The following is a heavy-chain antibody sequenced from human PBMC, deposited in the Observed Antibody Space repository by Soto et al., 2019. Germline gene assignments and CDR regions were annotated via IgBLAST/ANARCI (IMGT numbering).Heavy chain of an antibody. CDR3: ARDVKHCIGTTCGRPFDI. CDR1: AFTFSSYG. D-gene: IGHD2-2*01. CDR2: IWYDGSNE. Sequence: GGSLSLSCAASAFTFSSYGMHWVRPAPGKGLEWVAVIWYDGSNEYYADSVKGRITIFRDNSKNTLYLEMNSLRAEDTAVYYCARDVKHCIGTTCGRPFDIWGQGTMVTVSS. V-gene: IGHV3-33*01. J-gene: IGHJ3*02.